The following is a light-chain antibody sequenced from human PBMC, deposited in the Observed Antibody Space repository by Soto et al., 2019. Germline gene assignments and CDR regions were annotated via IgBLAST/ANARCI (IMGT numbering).Light chain of an antibody. Sequence: DIVMTQSPDSLAVSLGERATINCKSSQSISHSSNNKNKLAWYQQKPGQPPKLLISWASIRESGVPDQFSGSGSGTDFTLTISSLQAEDVAVYFCHQYYDTAWAFGQGTKVEIK. J-gene: IGKJ1*01. CDR1: QSISHSSNNKNK. CDR2: WAS. V-gene: IGKV4-1*01. CDR3: HQYYDTAWA.